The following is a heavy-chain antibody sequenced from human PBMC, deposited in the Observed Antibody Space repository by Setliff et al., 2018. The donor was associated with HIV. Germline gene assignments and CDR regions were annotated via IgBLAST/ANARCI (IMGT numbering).Heavy chain of an antibody. CDR1: GGSISSGDYF. Sequence: PSETLSLTCTVSGGSISSGDYFLSWIRQAPGKGLEWIGCIYYSGSAYYNPSLQRRVTISVDTSKNQVSLKLNSMTAADTAMYYCVRDDYGYNGKGFDYWGPGTLVTVSS. CDR2: IYYSGSA. CDR3: VRDDYGYNGKGFDY. J-gene: IGHJ4*02. V-gene: IGHV4-30-4*08. D-gene: IGHD4-17*01.